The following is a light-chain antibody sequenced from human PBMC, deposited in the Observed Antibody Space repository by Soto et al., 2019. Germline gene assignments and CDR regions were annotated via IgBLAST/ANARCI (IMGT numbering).Light chain of an antibody. CDR1: QSISSD. J-gene: IGKJ3*01. V-gene: IGKV1-39*01. CDR2: AAS. CDR3: QLSNSTPGPLT. Sequence: DIQMTQSPSSLSASVGDRVTITCRASQSISSDLNWFQHKPGKAPKLLIYAASSLQSGVASRFRGSESEKDFPLTISILHPEDFATFYWQLSNSTPGPLTFGPGTKVEI.